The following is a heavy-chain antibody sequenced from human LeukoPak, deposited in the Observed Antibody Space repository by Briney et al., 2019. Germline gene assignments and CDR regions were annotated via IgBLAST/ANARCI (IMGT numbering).Heavy chain of an antibody. D-gene: IGHD3-22*01. J-gene: IGHJ5*02. V-gene: IGHV4-31*03. CDR3: ARQTYYYDSSGPHWFDP. Sequence: SEPLSLTCTVSGGSISSGGYYWSWIRQHPGKGLEWIGYIYYSGSTYYNPSLKSRVTISVDTSKNQFSLKLSSVTAADTAVYYCARQTYYYDSSGPHWFDPWGQGTLVTVSS. CDR1: GGSISSGGYY. CDR2: IYYSGST.